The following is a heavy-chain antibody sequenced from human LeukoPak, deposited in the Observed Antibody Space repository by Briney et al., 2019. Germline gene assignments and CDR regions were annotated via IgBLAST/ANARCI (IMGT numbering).Heavy chain of an antibody. CDR2: ISAYNGNT. CDR1: GYTFTSYG. Sequence: ASVKVSCKASGYTFTSYGISWVRQAPGQGLEWMGWISAYNGNTNYAQKLQGRVTMTTDTSTSTAYMELRSLRSDDTAVYYCAREPPFGIAAAGLFDWFDPWGQGTLVTVSS. J-gene: IGHJ5*02. CDR3: AREPPFGIAAAGLFDWFDP. V-gene: IGHV1-18*01. D-gene: IGHD6-13*01.